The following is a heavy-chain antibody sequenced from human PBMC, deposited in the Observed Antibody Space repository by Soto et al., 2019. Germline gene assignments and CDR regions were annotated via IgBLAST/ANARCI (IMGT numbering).Heavy chain of an antibody. V-gene: IGHV1-18*01. J-gene: IGHJ4*02. CDR2: ISAYNGNT. CDR1: GYTFTSYG. D-gene: IGHD5-12*01. CDR3: ARSSIVATISSFDY. Sequence: ASVKVSCKASGYTFTSYGISWVRQAPGQVLEWMGWISAYNGNTNYAQKLQGRVTMTTDTSTSTAYMELRSLRSDDTAVYYCARSSIVATISSFDYWGQGTLVTVSS.